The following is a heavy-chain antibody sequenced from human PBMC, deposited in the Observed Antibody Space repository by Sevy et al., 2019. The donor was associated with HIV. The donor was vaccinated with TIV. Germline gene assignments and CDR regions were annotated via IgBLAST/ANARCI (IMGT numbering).Heavy chain of an antibody. J-gene: IGHJ4*02. CDR1: GFTFSKYS. Sequence: GGSLRLSCAASGFTFSKYSMSWVRQPPGKGLEWVSTLSFGCGEINYADSVKGRFTISRDNSKSSVYLQMNNLRPEDPAGYYWSREGCTKPHDYWGQGTLVTVSS. CDR3: SREGCTKPHDY. CDR2: LSFGCGEI. V-gene: IGHV3-23*01. D-gene: IGHD2-2*01.